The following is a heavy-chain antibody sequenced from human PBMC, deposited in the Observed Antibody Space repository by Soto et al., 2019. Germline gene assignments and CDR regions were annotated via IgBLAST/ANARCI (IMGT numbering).Heavy chain of an antibody. D-gene: IGHD6-6*01. J-gene: IGHJ4*02. CDR2: IYYSGST. CDR1: GGSISSGDYY. V-gene: IGHV4-30-4*01. CDR3: GRSFSSSSIDY. Sequence: QVQLQESGPGLVKPSQTLSLTCTVSGGSISSGDYYWSWIRQPPGKGLEWIGYIYYSGSTYYNPSLQGRVTITVKPSQDPFSPKVRSGAGGGTAVDLWGRSFSSSSIDYWGQGTLVTVSS.